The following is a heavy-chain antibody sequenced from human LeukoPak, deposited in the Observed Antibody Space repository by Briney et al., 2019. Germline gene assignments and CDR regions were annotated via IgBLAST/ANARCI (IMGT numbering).Heavy chain of an antibody. CDR1: GYTFTSYD. Sequence: ASVKVSCKASGYTFTSYDINWVRQATGQGLEWMGWMSPNSGDTSYAQKFQGRVTMTRDTSTSAVYMELSSLRSEDTAVYYCARDMYSYTTYYFDYWGQGTLVTVSS. J-gene: IGHJ4*02. CDR3: ARDMYSYTTYYFDY. CDR2: MSPNSGDT. D-gene: IGHD5-18*01. V-gene: IGHV1-8*01.